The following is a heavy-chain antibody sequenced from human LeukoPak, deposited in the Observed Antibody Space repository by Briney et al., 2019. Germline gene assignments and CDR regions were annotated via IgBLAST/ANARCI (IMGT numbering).Heavy chain of an antibody. D-gene: IGHD6-13*01. Sequence: GGPLRLSCTASGFTFSSYWMSWVRQTPGKGLEWVANIKEDGSEKNYVDSVKGRFTISRDNAKNSLFLQMNSLRVEDTAVYYCVISKGPGLAAYWGQGTLVTVPS. CDR3: VISKGPGLAAY. CDR1: GFTFSSYW. J-gene: IGHJ4*02. V-gene: IGHV3-7*01. CDR2: IKEDGSEK.